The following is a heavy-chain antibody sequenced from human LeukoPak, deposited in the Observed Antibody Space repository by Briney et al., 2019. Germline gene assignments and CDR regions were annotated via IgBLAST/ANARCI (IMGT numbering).Heavy chain of an antibody. CDR2: ISSSGRS. CDR3: ARLSSSLNNWFDP. D-gene: IGHD6-13*01. Sequence: SETLSLTCSVSGGSISSDYWSWVRQPPGKELEWIGYISSSGRSDHNLSLKSRVTLSVDSSKNQFSLRLISVTAADTAVYHCARLSSSLNNWFDPWGQGILVTVSS. CDR1: GGSISSDY. J-gene: IGHJ5*02. V-gene: IGHV4-4*09.